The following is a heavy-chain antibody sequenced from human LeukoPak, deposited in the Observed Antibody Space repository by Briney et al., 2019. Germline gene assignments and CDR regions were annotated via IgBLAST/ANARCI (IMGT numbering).Heavy chain of an antibody. CDR3: ARLKDYGSRSPLGY. CDR2: IYPSDSDT. J-gene: IGHJ4*02. D-gene: IGHD3-10*01. V-gene: IGHV5-51*01. Sequence: GESLKISCKGSGYSFTSYWIGWVRQMPGKGLEWMGIIYPSDSDTTYSPSLQGQDTISAVKSISTAYLQWSSLKASDTAMYYCARLKDYGSRSPLGYWGQGTLVTVSS. CDR1: GYSFTSYW.